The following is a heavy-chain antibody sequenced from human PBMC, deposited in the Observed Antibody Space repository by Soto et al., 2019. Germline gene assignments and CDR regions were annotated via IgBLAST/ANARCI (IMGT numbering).Heavy chain of an antibody. D-gene: IGHD2-15*01. V-gene: IGHV4-30-4*01. CDR3: ARARWYDAFDV. Sequence: SETLSLTCTVSGGSISSDYYYWSLIRQPPGKGLEWIGSIYHGGNTYYNPSLKSRVTISVDMSKNQFSLKLNSVTAADTAVYYCARARWYDAFDVWGQGTVVTVSS. CDR1: GGSISSDYYY. CDR2: IYHGGNT. J-gene: IGHJ3*01.